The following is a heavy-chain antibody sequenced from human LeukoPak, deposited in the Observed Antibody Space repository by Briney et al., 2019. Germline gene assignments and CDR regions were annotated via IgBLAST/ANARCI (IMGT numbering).Heavy chain of an antibody. D-gene: IGHD6-19*01. J-gene: IGHJ4*02. Sequence: SQTLSLTCAISGDSVSSINGAWNWIRQSPSRGLEWLGRTYYRSKWYNEYAVSMEGRITINPDTSKNQFSLQRNSVTPEDTAVYYCARDLGNTGWYTFDYWGQGTLVTVSS. CDR3: ARDLGNTGWYTFDY. CDR2: TYYRSKWYN. V-gene: IGHV6-1*01. CDR1: GDSVSSINGA.